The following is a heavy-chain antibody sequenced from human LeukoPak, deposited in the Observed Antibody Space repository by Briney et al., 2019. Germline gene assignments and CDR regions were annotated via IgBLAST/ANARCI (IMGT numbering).Heavy chain of an antibody. V-gene: IGHV4-39*01. D-gene: IGHD6-19*01. Sequence: PSETLSLTCTVSGGSISSTFYYWGWTRQHPGQGLEWIGSIYYTGTTYYNPSLRSRITISLDTSKNQFSLKLSSVTAADTAVYYCASSLTLSSSGWSLYYFDYWGQEILVTVSS. CDR2: IYYTGTT. J-gene: IGHJ4*02. CDR3: ASSLTLSSSGWSLYYFDY. CDR1: GGSISSTFYY.